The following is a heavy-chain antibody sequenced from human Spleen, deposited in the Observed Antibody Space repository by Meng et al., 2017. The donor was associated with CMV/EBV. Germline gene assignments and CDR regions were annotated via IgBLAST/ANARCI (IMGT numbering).Heavy chain of an antibody. D-gene: IGHD6-19*01. Sequence: LTCTVYVGSFSGYSWSWIRQPPGKGLRWIGEINHSGSTHYNPSLKSRVTISVDTSKNQFSLKLSSVTAADTAVYYCARGLRQWLPRGWGQGTLVTVSS. CDR3: ARGLRQWLPRG. CDR1: VGSFSGYS. V-gene: IGHV4-34*01. J-gene: IGHJ4*02. CDR2: INHSGST.